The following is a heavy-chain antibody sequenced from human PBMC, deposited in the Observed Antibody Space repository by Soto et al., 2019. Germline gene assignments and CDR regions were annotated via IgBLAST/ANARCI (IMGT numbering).Heavy chain of an antibody. J-gene: IGHJ4*02. V-gene: IGHV3-23*01. CDR3: ARYIRGPTVFYFDF. Sequence: GGSLRLSCAASGFTFSSYAMTWVRQAPGKGLEWVSVITYNGDNTYYADSVKGRFTISRDNSKDTVHLQMNSLRAEDTAVYYCARYIRGPTVFYFDFWGPGVLVTVSS. CDR2: ITYNGDNT. CDR1: GFTFSSYA. D-gene: IGHD5-18*01.